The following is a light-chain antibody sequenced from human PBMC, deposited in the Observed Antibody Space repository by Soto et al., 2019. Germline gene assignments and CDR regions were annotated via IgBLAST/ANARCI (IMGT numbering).Light chain of an antibody. CDR2: DVS. Sequence: QSALTQPASVSGSPGQSITISCTGTSRDVGGYNYVSWYQQHPGKAPKLMIYDVSNRPSGVSNRFSGSKSGNTASLTISGLQAEDDADYYCSSYTSSSAPVVFGGGTKLTVL. J-gene: IGLJ2*01. CDR3: SSYTSSSAPVV. CDR1: SRDVGGYNY. V-gene: IGLV2-14*01.